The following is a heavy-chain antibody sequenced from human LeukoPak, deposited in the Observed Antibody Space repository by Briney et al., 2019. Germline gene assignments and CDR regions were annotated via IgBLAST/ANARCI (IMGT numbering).Heavy chain of an antibody. J-gene: IGHJ5*02. V-gene: IGHV3-23*01. CDR1: GFTFSSYA. CDR3: AKAVTYSLVSWFDP. Sequence: PGGSLRLSCAASGFTFSSYAMSWVRQAPGKGREWVSAISGSGGSTYYADSVKGRFTISRDNSKNTLYLQMNSLRAEDTAVYYCAKAVTYSLVSWFDPWGQGTLVTVSS. CDR2: ISGSGGST. D-gene: IGHD4-17*01.